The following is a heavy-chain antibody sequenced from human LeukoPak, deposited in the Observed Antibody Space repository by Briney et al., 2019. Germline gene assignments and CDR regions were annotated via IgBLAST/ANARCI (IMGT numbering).Heavy chain of an antibody. Sequence: TGGSLRLSCAGSGFTFSSAWMTWVRQAPGKGLEWVGRIKSKTDGGTTDFAAPVKGRFTISRDDSKNTLDLQMNSLKTEDTAVYFCTNKATAGHFFDDWGQGALVTVSS. V-gene: IGHV3-15*01. CDR3: TNKATAGHFFDD. J-gene: IGHJ4*02. D-gene: IGHD6-13*01. CDR2: IKSKTDGGTT. CDR1: GFTFSSAW.